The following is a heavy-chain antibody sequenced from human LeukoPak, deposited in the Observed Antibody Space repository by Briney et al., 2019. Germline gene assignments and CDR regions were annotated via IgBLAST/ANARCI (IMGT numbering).Heavy chain of an antibody. Sequence: GGSLRLSCAASGFTFSSYAMHWVRQAPGKGLEWVAVISYDGSNKYYADSVMGRFTISRDNSKNTLYLQMNSLRAEDTAVYYCARVQGYYGSGSHFDYWGQGTLVTVSS. CDR1: GFTFSSYA. J-gene: IGHJ4*02. V-gene: IGHV3-30*04. CDR2: ISYDGSNK. CDR3: ARVQGYYGSGSHFDY. D-gene: IGHD3-10*01.